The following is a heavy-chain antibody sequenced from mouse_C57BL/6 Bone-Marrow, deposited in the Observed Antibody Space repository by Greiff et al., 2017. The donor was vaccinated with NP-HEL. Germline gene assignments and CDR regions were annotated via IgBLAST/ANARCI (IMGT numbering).Heavy chain of an antibody. CDR3: TKSTLDY. CDR2: IDPEIGDT. CDR1: GFNIKDDY. V-gene: IGHV14-4*01. J-gene: IGHJ2*01. D-gene: IGHD2-1*01. Sequence: EVQLQQSGAELVRPGASVKLSCTASGFNIKDDYMHWVKQRPEQGLEWIGWIDPEIGDTEYASKFQGKATITADTSSNTAYLQLSSLTSEDTAVYYCTKSTLDYWGQGTTLTVSS.